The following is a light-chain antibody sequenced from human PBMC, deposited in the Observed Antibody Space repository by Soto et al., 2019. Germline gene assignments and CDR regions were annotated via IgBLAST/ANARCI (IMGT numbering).Light chain of an antibody. CDR2: DAS. CDR1: QSVSSNY. Sequence: IVLTQSPGTLSLSPGERATLSCRASQSVSSNYLAWYKQKPGQAPRLLIYDASSRATGIPDRFSGSGSGTVFTLTISRLEPEDFAVYYCQRYGSSPLTFGGGTKVDIK. J-gene: IGKJ4*01. CDR3: QRYGSSPLT. V-gene: IGKV3-20*01.